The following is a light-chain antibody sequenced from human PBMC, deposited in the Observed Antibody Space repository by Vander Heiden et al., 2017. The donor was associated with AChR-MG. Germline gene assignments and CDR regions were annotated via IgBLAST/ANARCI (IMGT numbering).Light chain of an antibody. CDR1: SSDVGGYDF. V-gene: IGLV2-14*03. J-gene: IGLJ2*01. Sequence: QSALTQPASVSGSPGQSITISCTGSSSDVGGYDFVSWYQQHPGKAPNLIIYEVNYRPAGVSDRFSGSKSGNTASLTIFGLQSEDEAHYYCGSYTTSTTQIFGGGTKLTVL. CDR3: GSYTTSTTQI. CDR2: EVN.